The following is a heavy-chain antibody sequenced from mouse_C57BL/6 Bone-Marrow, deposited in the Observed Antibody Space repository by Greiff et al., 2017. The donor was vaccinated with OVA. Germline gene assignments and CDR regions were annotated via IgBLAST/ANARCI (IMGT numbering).Heavy chain of an antibody. CDR3: ARWVDSSGYD. CDR1: GYTFTSYG. D-gene: IGHD3-2*02. J-gene: IGHJ2*01. CDR2: IYPRSGNT. V-gene: IGHV1-81*01. Sequence: VKLQESGAELARPGASVKLSCKASGYTFTSYGISWVKQRTGQGLEWIGEIYPRSGNTYYNEKFKGKATLTADKSSSTAYMELRSLTSEDSAVYFCARWVDSSGYDWGQGTTLTVSS.